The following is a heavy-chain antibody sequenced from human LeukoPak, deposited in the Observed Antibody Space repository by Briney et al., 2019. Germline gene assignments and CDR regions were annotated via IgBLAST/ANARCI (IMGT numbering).Heavy chain of an antibody. J-gene: IGHJ4*02. CDR3: AKSSAVTGPFDY. V-gene: IGHV4-30-2*06. CDR1: GGPISSGGYS. CDR2: IYHSGST. D-gene: IGHD2-21*02. Sequence: SETPSLTCAVSGGPISSGGYSWSWIRQSPGKGLEWIGYIYHSGSTYYNPSLKSRVTISVDRSKNQFSLKLSSVTAADTAVYYCAKSSAVTGPFDYWGQGTLVTVSS.